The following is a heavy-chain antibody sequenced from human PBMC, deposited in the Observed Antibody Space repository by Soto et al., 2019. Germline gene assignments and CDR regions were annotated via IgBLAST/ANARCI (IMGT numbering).Heavy chain of an antibody. Sequence: GGSLRLSCAASGFTFSSYSMNWVRQAPGKGLEWVSYISSSSSTIYYADSVKGRFTISRDNAKNSLYLQMNSLRDEDTAVYYCARRIAARRGLFPGHDYYYYGMDVWGQGTTVTVSS. CDR1: GFTFSSYS. CDR2: ISSSSSTI. J-gene: IGHJ6*02. D-gene: IGHD6-6*01. CDR3: ARRIAARRGLFPGHDYYYYGMDV. V-gene: IGHV3-48*02.